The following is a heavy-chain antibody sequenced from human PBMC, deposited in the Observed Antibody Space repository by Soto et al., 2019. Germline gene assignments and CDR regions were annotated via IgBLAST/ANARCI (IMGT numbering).Heavy chain of an antibody. Sequence: SCAASGFTFSSYAMHWVRQAPGKGLQWVAVISYDGTNKFYADSVKGRYTLSRDNSKNTLYLQMDSLRAEDTAVYYCARVRSKYYDSSAYHYVLGSRDGMDVWGQGTTVTVSS. CDR2: ISYDGTNK. J-gene: IGHJ6*02. D-gene: IGHD3-22*01. CDR1: GFTFSSYA. CDR3: ARVRSKYYDSSAYHYVLGSRDGMDV. V-gene: IGHV3-30-3*01.